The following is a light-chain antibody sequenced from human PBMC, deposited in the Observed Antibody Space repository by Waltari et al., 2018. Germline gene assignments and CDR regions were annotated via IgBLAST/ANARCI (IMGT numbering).Light chain of an antibody. CDR1: QSISRY. Sequence: IVLTQSPGTLSLSPGERATLSCRASQSISRYLVWYQQKPGQPPRLLIYEAPRRATGIPDRFSGSGSGTDFSLTISRLEPEDFGVYYCQNHERLPATFGQGTRVEI. V-gene: IGKV3-20*01. CDR3: QNHERLPAT. CDR2: EAP. J-gene: IGKJ1*01.